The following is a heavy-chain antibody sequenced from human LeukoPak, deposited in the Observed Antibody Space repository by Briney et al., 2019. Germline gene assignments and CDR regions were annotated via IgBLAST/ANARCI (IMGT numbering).Heavy chain of an antibody. CDR1: GGSFSGYY. CDR3: ARDTPYYYDSSGYQDY. D-gene: IGHD3-22*01. CDR2: ISSSGSTI. J-gene: IGHJ4*02. Sequence: LSLTCAVYGGSFSGYYWSWIRQAPGKGLEWVSYISSSGSTIYYADSVKGRFTISRDNAKNSLYLQMNSLRAEDTAVYYCARDTPYYYDSSGYQDYWGQGTLVTVSS. V-gene: IGHV3-11*01.